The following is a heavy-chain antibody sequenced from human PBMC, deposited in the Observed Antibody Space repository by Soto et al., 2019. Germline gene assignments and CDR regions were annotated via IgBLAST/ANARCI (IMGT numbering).Heavy chain of an antibody. J-gene: IGHJ5*02. CDR1: GFTFRSFT. Sequence: GGSPRVFSAASGFTFRSFTINWVRQSPGKGLEWVSTISSNSAYIYYTDALRGRFTISRDNAKNSLHLQMNSLGAEDTAVSYCTGDASRESCSCGWCGHWGPVNLVT. CDR3: TGDASRESCSCGWCGH. CDR2: ISSNSAYI. D-gene: IGHD2-21*01. V-gene: IGHV3-21*01.